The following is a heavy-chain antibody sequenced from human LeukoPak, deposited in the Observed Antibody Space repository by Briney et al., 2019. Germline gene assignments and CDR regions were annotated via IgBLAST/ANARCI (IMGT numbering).Heavy chain of an antibody. Sequence: GGSLRLSCAASGFTFSSYAISWVRQAPGEGLEWVSTVSGSNGNTHYADSVKGRSTISRDNSKNTLYLQMNSLRAEDTAVYYCVRESPVAAVGRSWFDPWGQGTLVTVSS. CDR3: VRESPVAAVGRSWFDP. D-gene: IGHD6-13*01. V-gene: IGHV3-23*01. J-gene: IGHJ5*02. CDR1: GFTFSSYA. CDR2: VSGSNGNT.